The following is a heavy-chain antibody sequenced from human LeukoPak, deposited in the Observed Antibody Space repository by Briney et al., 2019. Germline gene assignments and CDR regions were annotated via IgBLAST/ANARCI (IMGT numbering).Heavy chain of an antibody. J-gene: IGHJ4*02. V-gene: IGHV3-74*01. CDR2: INSDGSST. D-gene: IGHD1-26*01. CDR3: ARSPYRGANTVGASFDY. CDR1: GFTFSSYA. Sequence: GGSLRLSCAASGFTFSSYAMSWVRQAPGKGLEWVSRINSDGSSTSCADSVKGRFTISRDNAKNTLYLQMNSLRAEDTAVYYCARSPYRGANTVGASFDYWGQGTLVTVSS.